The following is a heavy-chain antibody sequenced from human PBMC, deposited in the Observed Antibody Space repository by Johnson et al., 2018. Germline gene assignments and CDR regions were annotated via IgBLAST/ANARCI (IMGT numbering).Heavy chain of an antibody. CDR3: ATVTSYYYYMDV. Sequence: EVQLLESGGGLIQPGGSLRLSCAASGFIVSSNYMSWVRQAPGKGLEWVSVIYSGGSTYYADAVKGRFTISRDNSKNTLYLQMNSLRAEDTDVYYCATVTSYYYYMDVWGKGTTVTVSS. CDR2: IYSGGST. D-gene: IGHD2/OR15-2a*01. V-gene: IGHV3-53*01. J-gene: IGHJ6*03. CDR1: GFIVSSNY.